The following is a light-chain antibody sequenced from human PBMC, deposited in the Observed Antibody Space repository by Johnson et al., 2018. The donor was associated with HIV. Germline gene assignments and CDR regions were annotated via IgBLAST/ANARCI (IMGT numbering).Light chain of an antibody. V-gene: IGLV1-51*02. CDR3: GTWDSSLSVYV. CDR1: SSNIGNNY. J-gene: IGLJ1*01. Sequence: QSVLTQPPSVSAAPGQKVTISCSGSSSNIGNNYVSWYQQLPGTAPKLLIYENNKRPSGIPDRFSGSKSGTSATLGITGLQTGDEADYYCGTWDSSLSVYVVGTGTKFTAL. CDR2: ENN.